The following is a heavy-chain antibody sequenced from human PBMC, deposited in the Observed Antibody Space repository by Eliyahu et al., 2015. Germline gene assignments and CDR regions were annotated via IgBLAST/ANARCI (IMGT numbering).Heavy chain of an antibody. Sequence: QLQLQESGPGLVKPSETLSLXCXVXGGXXSSDIYXWGWIRQPPGKGLEWIGSIYYSGSTYYNPSLKSRVTVSVDTSKNQFSLKVSSVAAADTGIYYCARGTEYYYYYLDVWGKGTTVTVSS. J-gene: IGHJ6*03. CDR3: ARGTEYYYYYLDV. V-gene: IGHV4-39*01. D-gene: IGHD3-16*01. CDR1: GGXXSSDIYX. CDR2: IYYSGST.